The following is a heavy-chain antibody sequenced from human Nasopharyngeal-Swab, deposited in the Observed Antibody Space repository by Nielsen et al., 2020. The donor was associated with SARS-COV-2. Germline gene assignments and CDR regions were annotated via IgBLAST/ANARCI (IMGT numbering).Heavy chain of an antibody. CDR2: MSYSGST. Sequence: WICQPPGKGLEWIGYMSYSGSTNYNPSFKSRVTISVDTSKSQFSLRMSSVTAADTAVYYCAASHGGKMAPFDYWGQGTLVTVSS. V-gene: IGHV4-59*01. J-gene: IGHJ4*02. CDR3: AASHGGKMAPFDY. D-gene: IGHD4-23*01.